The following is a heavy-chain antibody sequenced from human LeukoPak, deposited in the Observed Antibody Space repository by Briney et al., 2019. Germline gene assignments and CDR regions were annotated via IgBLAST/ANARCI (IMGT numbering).Heavy chain of an antibody. CDR1: GFTFDDYA. J-gene: IGHJ5*02. CDR2: ISGDGGST. CDR3: AKDPGNGYDFWSGYSDNWFDP. Sequence: GGSLRLSCAASGFTFDDYAMHWVRQAPGKGLEWVSLISGDGGSTYYADSVKGRFTISRDHSKNSLYLQMNSLRTEDTALYYCAKDPGNGYDFWSGYSDNWFDPWGQGTLVTVSS. D-gene: IGHD3-3*01. V-gene: IGHV3-43*02.